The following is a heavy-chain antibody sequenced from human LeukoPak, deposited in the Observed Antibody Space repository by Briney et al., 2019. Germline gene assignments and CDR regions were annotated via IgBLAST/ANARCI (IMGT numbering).Heavy chain of an antibody. CDR1: GVPFSNYY. CDR2: INHSGYT. Sequence: SETPSPTCAVAGVPFSNYYWSWVRQSPRQGLEWIGEINHSGYTNYNPSLKSRVTMSIDTSKNQFSLRLTSVTAADTGVYYCTRAVAGHPDWGQGTLVTVSS. J-gene: IGHJ4*02. CDR3: TRAVAGHPD. D-gene: IGHD5-12*01. V-gene: IGHV4-34*01.